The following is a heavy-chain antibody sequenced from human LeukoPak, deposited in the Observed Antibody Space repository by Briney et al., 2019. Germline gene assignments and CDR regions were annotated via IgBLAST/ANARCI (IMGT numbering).Heavy chain of an antibody. CDR1: GGSISSGGYY. D-gene: IGHD3-10*01. J-gene: IGHJ4*02. CDR3: AREVPGGGAWDYYGSGSYSYYFDY. CDR2: IYYSGST. V-gene: IGHV4-31*03. Sequence: SETLSLTCTVSGGSISSGGYYWSWIRQHPGKGLEWIGYIYYSGSTYYNPSLKSRVTISVDTSKNQFSLKLSSVTAADTAVYYCAREVPGGGAWDYYGSGSYSYYFDYWGQGTLVTVSS.